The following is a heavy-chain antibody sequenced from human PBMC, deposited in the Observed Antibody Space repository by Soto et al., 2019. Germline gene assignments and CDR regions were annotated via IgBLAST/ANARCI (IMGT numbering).Heavy chain of an antibody. CDR2: IWYDGSNK. Sequence: GGSLRLSCSASGFPFSTYGIHWFRQAPGKGLEWVAVIWYDGSNKYYADSVKGRITISRDNSKNTVYLQMDSLRAEDTAVYYCARTTVITHREFDYWGQGTLVTVSS. D-gene: IGHD4-17*01. CDR3: ARTTVITHREFDY. V-gene: IGHV3-33*01. CDR1: GFPFSTYG. J-gene: IGHJ4*02.